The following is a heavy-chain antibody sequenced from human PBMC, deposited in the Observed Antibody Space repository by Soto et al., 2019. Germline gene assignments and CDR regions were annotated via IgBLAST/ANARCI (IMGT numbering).Heavy chain of an antibody. CDR3: ARRVDYIWGSYRSWYFDY. Sequence: PGESLKISCKGSGYSFTSYWIGWVRQMPGKGLEWMGIIYPGDSDTRYSPSFQGQVTISADKSISTAYLQWSSLKASDTAMYYCARRVDYIWGSYRSWYFDYWGQGTLVTVSS. V-gene: IGHV5-51*01. D-gene: IGHD3-16*02. J-gene: IGHJ4*02. CDR1: GYSFTSYW. CDR2: IYPGDSDT.